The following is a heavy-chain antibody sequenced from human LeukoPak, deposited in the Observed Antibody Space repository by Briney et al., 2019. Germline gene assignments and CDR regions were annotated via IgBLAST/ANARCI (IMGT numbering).Heavy chain of an antibody. V-gene: IGHV3-23*01. CDR1: GFTFSSYN. D-gene: IGHD7-27*01. CDR3: AKDGNWARFED. J-gene: IGHJ4*02. Sequence: GGSLRLSCAASGFTFSSYNMNWVRQAPGKGLEWVSGITSRSTTYYADSVKGRFTISRDNSKNMVWLQINSPTAEDTATYYCAKDGNWARFEDWGQGTLVTVSS. CDR2: ITSRSTT.